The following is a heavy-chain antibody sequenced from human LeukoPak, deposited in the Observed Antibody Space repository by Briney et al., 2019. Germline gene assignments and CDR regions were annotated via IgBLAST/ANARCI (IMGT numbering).Heavy chain of an antibody. J-gene: IGHJ4*02. Sequence: SETLSLTCTVSGGSISSYYWSWIRQPPGKGLEWIGYIYYSRSTNYNPSLKSRVTISVDTSKNQFSLKLSSVTAADTAVYYCARDQWFGELIVWGQGTLVTVSS. CDR1: GGSISSYY. CDR3: ARDQWFGELIV. D-gene: IGHD3-10*01. V-gene: IGHV4-59*01. CDR2: IYYSRST.